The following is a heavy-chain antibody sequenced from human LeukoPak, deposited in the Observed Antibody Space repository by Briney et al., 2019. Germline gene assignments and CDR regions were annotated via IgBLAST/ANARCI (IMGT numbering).Heavy chain of an antibody. Sequence: PSETLSLTCTVSGGSISSGGYYWSWIRQPPGKGLEWIGYIYHSGSTYYNPSLKSRVTISVDRSKNQFSLKLSSVTAADTAVYYCASSPEFWSGFDYWGQGTLVTVSS. CDR2: IYHSGST. CDR3: ASSPEFWSGFDY. J-gene: IGHJ4*02. V-gene: IGHV4-30-2*01. CDR1: GGSISSGGYY. D-gene: IGHD3-3*01.